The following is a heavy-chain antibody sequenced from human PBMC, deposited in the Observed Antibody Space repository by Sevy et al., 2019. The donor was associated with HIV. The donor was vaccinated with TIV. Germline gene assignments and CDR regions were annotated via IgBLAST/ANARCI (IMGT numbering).Heavy chain of an antibody. D-gene: IGHD6-19*01. V-gene: IGHV3-23*01. CDR1: GFSFSSYA. CDR2: ISGSGGST. CDR3: AKDMDSSGYYYFDY. Sequence: GGSLRLSCAASGFSFSSYAMSWVRQAPGKGLEWVSGISGSGGSTYYADSVKGRFTISRDNSKNTLYLQMNSLRAEDTALYYCAKDMDSSGYYYFDYWGQGTLVTVYS. J-gene: IGHJ4*02.